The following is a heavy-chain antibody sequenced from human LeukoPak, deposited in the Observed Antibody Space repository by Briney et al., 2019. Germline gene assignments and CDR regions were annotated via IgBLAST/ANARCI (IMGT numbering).Heavy chain of an antibody. CDR1: GFSLSSYA. J-gene: IGHJ4*02. D-gene: IGHD2-2*01. CDR2: TSSSDSGT. CDR3: ARAYRLCPAGY. Sequence: GGSLRLSCAASGFSLSSYAMSWVRQAPGKGLEWVSATSSSDSGTYYADSVRGRFTISRDNSKNTLYLHMKSLRAEDTAVYYCARAYRLCPAGYWGQGTLVTVSS. V-gene: IGHV3-23*01.